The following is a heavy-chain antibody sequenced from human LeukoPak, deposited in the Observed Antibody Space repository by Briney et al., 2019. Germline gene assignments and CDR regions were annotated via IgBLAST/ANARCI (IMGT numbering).Heavy chain of an antibody. CDR3: ARDSGGRGYSYGSFDY. V-gene: IGHV1-2*02. CDR1: GYTFTGYY. D-gene: IGHD5-18*01. Sequence: ASVKVSCKASGYTFTGYYMHWVRQAPGQGLEWMGWINPNGGGTNYAQKFQGRVTMTRDTSISTAYMELSRLRSDDTAVYYCARDSGGRGYSYGSFDYWGQGTLVTVSS. J-gene: IGHJ4*02. CDR2: INPNGGGT.